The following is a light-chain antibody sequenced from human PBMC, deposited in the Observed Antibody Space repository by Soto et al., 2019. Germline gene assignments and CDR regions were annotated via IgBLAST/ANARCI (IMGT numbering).Light chain of an antibody. CDR2: GAS. V-gene: IGKV3-20*01. CDR3: QQYGSSPQT. J-gene: IGKJ1*01. CDR1: QSVSTY. Sequence: EIVLTQSPATLSLSPGERATLAVRASQSVSTYLAWYQQKPGQAPRLLIYGASSRATGIPDRFSGSGSGTDFTLTISRLEPEDFAVYYCQQYGSSPQTFGQGTKVDIK.